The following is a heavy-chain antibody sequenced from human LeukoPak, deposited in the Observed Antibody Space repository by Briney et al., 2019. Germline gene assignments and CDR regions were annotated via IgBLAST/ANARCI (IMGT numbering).Heavy chain of an antibody. V-gene: IGHV4-59*08. CDR3: ARHSNYGSGSYYRYWFDP. Sequence: SETLSLTCTVSGGSISSYYWSWIRQPPGKGLEWIGYIYYSGSTNYNPSLKSRVTISVDTSKNQFSLKLSSVTAADTAVYYCARHSNYGSGSYYRYWFDPRGQGTLVTVSS. J-gene: IGHJ5*02. CDR1: GGSISSYY. D-gene: IGHD3-10*01. CDR2: IYYSGST.